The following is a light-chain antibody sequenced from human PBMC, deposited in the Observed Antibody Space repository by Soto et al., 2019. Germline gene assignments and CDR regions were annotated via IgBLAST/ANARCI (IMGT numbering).Light chain of an antibody. CDR2: GAS. V-gene: IGKV3-11*01. J-gene: IGKJ5*01. CDR3: QQSYSTPPIT. CDR1: QSVSRS. Sequence: DIVLTQSPATLSLSPGDRATLSCRASQSVSRSLTWYQQKPGQAPRLLIHGASTRATGFPARFSGSGSGTDFTLTISSLQPEAFATYYCQQSYSTPPITFGQGTRLEIK.